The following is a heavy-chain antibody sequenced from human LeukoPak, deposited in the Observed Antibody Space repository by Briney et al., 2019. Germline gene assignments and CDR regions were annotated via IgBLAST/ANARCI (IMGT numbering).Heavy chain of an antibody. CDR3: ARDRDYSNTERGFDY. CDR2: INPNSGET. D-gene: IGHD4-11*01. CDR1: GYTFIDYY. Sequence: ASVKVSCKTSGYTFIDYYIHWVRQAPGQGLEWMGWINPNSGETNSAQKFQGRVTMTGDTSISTAYMELRRVPSDDTAVYYCARDRDYSNTERGFDYWGQGTLVTVSS. J-gene: IGHJ4*02. V-gene: IGHV1-2*02.